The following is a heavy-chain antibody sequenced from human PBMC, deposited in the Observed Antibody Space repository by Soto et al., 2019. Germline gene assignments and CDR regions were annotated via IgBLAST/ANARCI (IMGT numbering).Heavy chain of an antibody. J-gene: IGHJ4*02. V-gene: IGHV2-5*02. CDR2: IYWDDDK. Sequence: QITLKESGPTLLKPTQTLTLTCTFSGFSLSTSEVGVGWIRQPPGRALEWLALIYWDDDKRYSPSLRSRLTITKDTSKNQVVLTMTNMDPVYTATYYCAHRFDWYYFNYWGQGSLVTVSS. D-gene: IGHD3-9*01. CDR1: GFSLSTSEVG. CDR3: AHRFDWYYFNY.